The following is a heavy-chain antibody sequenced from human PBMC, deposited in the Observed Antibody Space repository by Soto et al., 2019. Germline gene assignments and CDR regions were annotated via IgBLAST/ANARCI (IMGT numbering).Heavy chain of an antibody. J-gene: IGHJ4*02. CDR2: ISSSSSYI. Sequence: GGSLRLSCAASGFTFSSYSMNWVRQAPGKGLEWVSSISSSSSYIYYADSVKGRFTISRDNAKNSLYLQMNSLRAEDTAVYYCAGELVPAATPVPNYWGQGTLVTVSS. CDR1: GFTFSSYS. D-gene: IGHD2-2*01. CDR3: AGELVPAATPVPNY. V-gene: IGHV3-21*01.